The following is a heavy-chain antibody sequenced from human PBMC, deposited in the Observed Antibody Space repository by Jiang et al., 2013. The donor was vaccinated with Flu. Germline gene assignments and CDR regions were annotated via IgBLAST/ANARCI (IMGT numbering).Heavy chain of an antibody. V-gene: IGHV4-39*07. CDR2: MSPSGIT. Sequence: GGSISDSSDVLGLDPASPPEGPEWLGSMSPSGITYYSPSLKSRVTMSVDTSKKQFSLRLSYVTAADTAIYYCTRDRDIVSRGGFDFWGQGTLVTVSS. D-gene: IGHD5/OR15-5a*01. J-gene: IGHJ4*02. CDR1: GGSISDSSDV. CDR3: TRDRDIVSRGGFDF.